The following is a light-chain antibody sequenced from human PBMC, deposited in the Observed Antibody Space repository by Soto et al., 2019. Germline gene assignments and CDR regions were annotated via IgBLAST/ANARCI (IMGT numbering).Light chain of an antibody. CDR3: QQYYSNTRA. CDR1: QGISSY. Sequence: IQMTQSPSSFAASTADRVTITCGASQGISSYLAWYQQKPGKAPKLLTYAASTLQSRVPSRFSGSGSGTDFTLTISCLQSEDLATYDCQQYYSNTRAVGQGTKVAIK. J-gene: IGKJ1*01. V-gene: IGKV1-8*01. CDR2: AAS.